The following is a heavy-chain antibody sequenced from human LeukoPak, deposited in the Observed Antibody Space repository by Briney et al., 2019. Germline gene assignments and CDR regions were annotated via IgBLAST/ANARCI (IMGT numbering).Heavy chain of an antibody. CDR1: GYTFTSYG. D-gene: IGHD3-22*01. Sequence: GASVKVSCKASGYTFTSYGISWVRQAPGQGLEWMGWISAYNGNTNYAQKFQGRVTMTRDTSISTAYMELSRLRSDDTAVYYCARERITYYYDSSGSLRNAFDIWGQGTMVTVSS. CDR3: ARERITYYYDSSGSLRNAFDI. CDR2: ISAYNGNT. J-gene: IGHJ3*02. V-gene: IGHV1-18*01.